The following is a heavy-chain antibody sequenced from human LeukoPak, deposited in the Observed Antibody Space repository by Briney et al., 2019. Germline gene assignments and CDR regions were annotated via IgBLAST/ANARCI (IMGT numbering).Heavy chain of an antibody. J-gene: IGHJ2*01. V-gene: IGHV1-69*05. D-gene: IGHD2-21*02. CDR3: ARVVVTAIDYWYFDL. CDR1: GGTFSSYA. Sequence: GASVKVSCKASGGTFSSYAIRWVRQAPGQGLEWMGRIIPIFGTANYAQKFQGRVTITTDESTSTAYMELSSLRSEDTAVYYCARVVVTAIDYWYFDLRDRGTLVTVSS. CDR2: IIPIFGTA.